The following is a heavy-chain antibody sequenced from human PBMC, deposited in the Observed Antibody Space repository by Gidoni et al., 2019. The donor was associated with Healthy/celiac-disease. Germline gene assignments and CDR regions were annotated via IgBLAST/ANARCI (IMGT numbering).Heavy chain of an antibody. D-gene: IGHD3-10*01. Sequence: QVQLVQSGAEVKKPGASVKVSCKASGYTFPSYYMHWVRQAPGQGLEWMGIINPSGGSTSYAQKFQGRVTMTRDTSTSTVYMELSSLRSEDTAVYYCARDLSQVTMVRGVFDYWGQGTLVTVSS. J-gene: IGHJ4*02. CDR3: ARDLSQVTMVRGVFDY. CDR1: GYTFPSYY. CDR2: INPSGGST. V-gene: IGHV1-46*01.